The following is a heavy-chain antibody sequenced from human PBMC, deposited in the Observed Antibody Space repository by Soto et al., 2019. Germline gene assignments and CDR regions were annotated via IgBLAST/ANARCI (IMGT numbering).Heavy chain of an antibody. CDR3: TTITMIVVGPYDY. Sequence: AGGSLRLSCAASGFTFSNAWMSWVRQAPGKGLEWVGRIKSKTDGGTTDYAAPVKGRFTISRDDSKNTLYLQMNSLKTEDTAVYYCTTITMIVVGPYDYWGQGTLVTVSS. D-gene: IGHD3-22*01. J-gene: IGHJ4*02. V-gene: IGHV3-15*01. CDR1: GFTFSNAW. CDR2: IKSKTDGGTT.